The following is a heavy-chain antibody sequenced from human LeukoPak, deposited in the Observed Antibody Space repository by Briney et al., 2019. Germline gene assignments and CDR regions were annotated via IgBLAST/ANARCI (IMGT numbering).Heavy chain of an antibody. D-gene: IGHD6-13*01. CDR1: GFAFSTYS. CDR3: GRAFPPLRTAAAGDY. Sequence: GGSLRLSCTASGFAFSTYSMDWVRPAPGKGLEWVSSISYRTSHIYYADSVKGRFTISRDNAKNSLYLQMDSLRAEDTAVYFCGRAFPPLRTAAAGDYWGQGTLVTVSS. CDR2: ISYRTSHI. V-gene: IGHV3-21*01. J-gene: IGHJ4*02.